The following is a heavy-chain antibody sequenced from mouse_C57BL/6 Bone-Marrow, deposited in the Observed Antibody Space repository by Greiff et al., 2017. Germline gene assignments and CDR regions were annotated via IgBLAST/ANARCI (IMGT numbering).Heavy chain of an antibody. V-gene: IGHV1-82*01. D-gene: IGHD1-1*01. CDR3: ARRGNGSSHWYFDV. CDR2: IYPGDGDT. J-gene: IGHJ1*03. Sequence: QVQLQQSGPELVKPGASVKISCKASGYAFSSSWMNWVKQRPGKGLEWIGRIYPGDGDTNYNGKFKGKATLTADKSSSTAYMQLSSLTSEDSAVYYCARRGNGSSHWYFDVWGTGTTVTVSS. CDR1: GYAFSSSW.